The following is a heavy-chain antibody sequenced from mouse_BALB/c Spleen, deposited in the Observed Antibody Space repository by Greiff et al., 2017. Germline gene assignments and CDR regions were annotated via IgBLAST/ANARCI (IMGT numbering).Heavy chain of an antibody. CDR2: INPSTGYT. CDR1: SYTFTSYW. D-gene: IGHD1-2*01. CDR3: ARDHGPWFAY. V-gene: IGHV1-7*01. J-gene: IGHJ3*01. Sequence: VQLQQSGAELAKPGASVKMSCKASSYTFTSYWMHWVKQRPGQGLEWIGYINPSTGYTEYNQKFKDKATLTADKSSSTAYMQLSSLTSEDSAVYYCARDHGPWFAYWGQGTLVTVSA.